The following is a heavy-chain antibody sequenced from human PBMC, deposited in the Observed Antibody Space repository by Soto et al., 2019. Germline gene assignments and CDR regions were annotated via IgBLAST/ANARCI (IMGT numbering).Heavy chain of an antibody. J-gene: IGHJ3*01. Sequence: QVQLQESGPGLVKPSGTLSLTCAVSGDSISNSRWWTWVRQPPGTGLEWIGDIFHSGDTNYNPSLKSRVFRSVVKSHNQFSLKVSSVTAADTAVYYCAFSTGWYRHDVWGQGTLVTVSS. V-gene: IGHV4-4*02. CDR2: IFHSGDT. D-gene: IGHD6-19*01. CDR1: GDSISNSRW. CDR3: AFSTGWYRHDV.